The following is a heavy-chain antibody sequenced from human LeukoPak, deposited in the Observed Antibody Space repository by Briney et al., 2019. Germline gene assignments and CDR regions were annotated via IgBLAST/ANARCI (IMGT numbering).Heavy chain of an antibody. Sequence: SETLSLTCAVYGGSFSGYYWSWIRQPPGKGLEWIGEINHSGSTNYNPSLKSRVTISVDTSKNQFSLKLSSVTAADTAVYNCARHAVDYGGNSFARPHYYYYMDVWGKGTTVTISS. J-gene: IGHJ6*03. D-gene: IGHD4-23*01. V-gene: IGHV4-34*01. CDR3: ARHAVDYGGNSFARPHYYYYMDV. CDR2: INHSGST. CDR1: GGSFSGYY.